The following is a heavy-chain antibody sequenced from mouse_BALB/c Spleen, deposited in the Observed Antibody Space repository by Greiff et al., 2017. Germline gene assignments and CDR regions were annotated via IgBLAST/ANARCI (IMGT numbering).Heavy chain of an antibody. J-gene: IGHJ4*01. CDR2: ISDGGSYT. D-gene: IGHD2-1*01. CDR3: ARGDGNYVNYAMDY. CDR1: GFTFSDYY. V-gene: IGHV5-4*02. Sequence: EVQRVESGGGLVKPGGSLKLSCAASGFTFSDYYMYWVRQTPEKRLEWVATISDGGSYTYYPDSVKGRFTISRDNAKNNLYLQMSSLKSEDTAMYYCARGDGNYVNYAMDYWGQGTSVTVSS.